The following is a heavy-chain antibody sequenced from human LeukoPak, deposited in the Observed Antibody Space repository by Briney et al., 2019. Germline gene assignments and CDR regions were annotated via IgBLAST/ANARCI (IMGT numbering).Heavy chain of an antibody. CDR3: ARLYGSGSAQFDY. J-gene: IGHJ4*02. V-gene: IGHV4-39*01. CDR2: IYYSGST. CDR1: GGSISSSSYY. Sequence: KSSETLSLTCTVSGGSISSSSYYWGWIRQPPGKGLEWIGSIYYSGSTHYNPSLKSRATISVDTSKNQFSLKLSSVTAADTAVYYCARLYGSGSAQFDYWGQGTLVTVSS. D-gene: IGHD3-10*01.